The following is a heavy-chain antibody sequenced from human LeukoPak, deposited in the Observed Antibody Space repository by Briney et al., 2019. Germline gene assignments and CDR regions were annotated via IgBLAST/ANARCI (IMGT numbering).Heavy chain of an antibody. D-gene: IGHD2-2*01. Sequence: PGGSLRLSCAASGFTFSSYAMSWVRQAPGKGLEWVSAISGSGGSTYYADSVKGRFTISRDNSKNTLYLQMNSLRAEDTAVYYCASYCSSTSCYDAFDIWGQGTMVTVSS. CDR3: ASYCSSTSCYDAFDI. V-gene: IGHV3-23*01. CDR1: GFTFSSYA. CDR2: ISGSGGST. J-gene: IGHJ3*02.